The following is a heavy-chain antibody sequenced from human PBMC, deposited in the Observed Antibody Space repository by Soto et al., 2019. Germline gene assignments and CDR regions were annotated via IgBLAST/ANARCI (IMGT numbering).Heavy chain of an antibody. CDR2: INHSGST. V-gene: IGHV4-34*01. D-gene: IGHD6-19*01. J-gene: IGHJ5*02. Sequence: SETLSLTCAVYGGSFSGYYWSWIRQPPGKGLEWIGEINHSGSTNYNPSLKSRVTISVDTSKNQFSLKLSSVTAADTAVYYCARYSGYSSGPRNWFDPWGQGTLVTVSS. CDR1: GGSFSGYY. CDR3: ARYSGYSSGPRNWFDP.